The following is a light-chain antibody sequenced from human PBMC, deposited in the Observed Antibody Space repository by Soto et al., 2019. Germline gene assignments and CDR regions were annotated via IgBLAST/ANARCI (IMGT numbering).Light chain of an antibody. CDR1: QGIRSF. CDR3: QHLNTYPLT. CDR2: GAS. J-gene: IGKJ4*01. Sequence: DIQLTQSPSFLSAAIGDRVTITCRASQGIRSFLAWYQQKPGKAPNLLISGASILRTGVPSRFSGSGSGTEFTLTISSLQPHDFATYYGQHLNTYPLTVGGGTKVEI. V-gene: IGKV1-9*01.